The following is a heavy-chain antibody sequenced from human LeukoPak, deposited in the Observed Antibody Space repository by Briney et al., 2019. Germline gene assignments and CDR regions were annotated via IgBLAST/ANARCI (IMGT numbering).Heavy chain of an antibody. Sequence: SQTLSLTCAISGDSVSSNSAAWNWIRQSPSRGLEWLGRTYYRSKWYNDYAVSVKSRITINPDTSKNQFSLQLNSVTPEDTAVYYCARGSRRHYDGSGYYFGKFDYWGQGILVTVSS. CDR1: GDSVSSNSAA. D-gene: IGHD3-22*01. V-gene: IGHV6-1*01. CDR3: ARGSRRHYDGSGYYFGKFDY. J-gene: IGHJ4*02. CDR2: TYYRSKWYN.